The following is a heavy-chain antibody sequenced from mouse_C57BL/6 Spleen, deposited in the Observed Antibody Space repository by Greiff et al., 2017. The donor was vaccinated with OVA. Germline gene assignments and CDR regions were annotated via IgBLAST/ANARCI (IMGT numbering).Heavy chain of an antibody. CDR3: ARSYYGYDVDAMDY. CDR1: GYAFSSSW. J-gene: IGHJ4*01. Sequence: VMLVESGPELVKPGASVKISCKASGYAFSSSWMNWVKQRPGKGLEWIGRIYPGDGDTNYNGKFKGKATLTADKSSSTAYMQLSSLTSEDSAVYFCARSYYGYDVDAMDYWGQGTSVTVSS. D-gene: IGHD2-2*01. CDR2: IYPGDGDT. V-gene: IGHV1-82*01.